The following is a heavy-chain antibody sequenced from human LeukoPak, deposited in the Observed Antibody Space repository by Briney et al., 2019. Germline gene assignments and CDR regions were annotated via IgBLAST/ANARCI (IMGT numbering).Heavy chain of an antibody. V-gene: IGHV4-39*07. J-gene: IGHJ5*02. CDR2: IYYSGST. CDR1: GVSISSSSYY. Sequence: SETLSLTCTVSGVSISSSSYYWGWIRQPPRKGLEWIGSIYYSGSTYYNPSLNSRVTISVDTSKNQFSLKLSSVTPADTAVYYCARDLYNWLDPWGQGTLVTVSS. CDR3: ARDLYNWLDP.